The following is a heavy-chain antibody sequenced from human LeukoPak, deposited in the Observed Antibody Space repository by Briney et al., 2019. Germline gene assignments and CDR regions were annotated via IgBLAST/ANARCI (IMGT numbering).Heavy chain of an antibody. CDR1: GFTFRDFY. D-gene: IGHD3-16*01. Sequence: GGSLRLSCAASGFTFRDFYMTWIRQAPGKGLEWISYISSGGGAKYYADSVKGRFTISRDNADNSLYLQMNSLRAEDTAVYYCAKAFDRDNYYYYYPVDVWGQGATVTVSS. CDR3: AKAFDRDNYYYYYPVDV. CDR2: ISSGGGAK. V-gene: IGHV3-11*01. J-gene: IGHJ6*02.